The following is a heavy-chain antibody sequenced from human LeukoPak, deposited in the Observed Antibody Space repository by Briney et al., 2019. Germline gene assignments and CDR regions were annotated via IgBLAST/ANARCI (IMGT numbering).Heavy chain of an antibody. CDR3: ARAWSRVDPFDM. Sequence: GGSLRLSCAASGFTFSSYEMNWVRQAPGKGLEWVSYISGSGSTIYYADSVKGRFTISRDNAKNSLYLQMNSLRAEDTAVYYCARAWSRVDPFDMWGQGTMVTVSS. J-gene: IGHJ3*02. D-gene: IGHD2-8*02. V-gene: IGHV3-48*03. CDR1: GFTFSSYE. CDR2: ISGSGSTI.